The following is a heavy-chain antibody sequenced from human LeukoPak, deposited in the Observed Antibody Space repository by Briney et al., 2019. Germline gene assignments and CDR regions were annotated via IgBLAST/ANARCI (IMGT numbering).Heavy chain of an antibody. Sequence: GGSLRLSCAASGFTFSSYGMHWVRQAPGKGLEWVAVISYDGSNKYYADSVKGRFTISRDNSKNTLYLQMNSLRAEDTAVYYCARDSRGSDYGDYFDYWGQGTLVTVSS. J-gene: IGHJ4*02. CDR1: GFTFSSYG. D-gene: IGHD4-17*01. CDR3: ARDSRGSDYGDYFDY. V-gene: IGHV3-30*03. CDR2: ISYDGSNK.